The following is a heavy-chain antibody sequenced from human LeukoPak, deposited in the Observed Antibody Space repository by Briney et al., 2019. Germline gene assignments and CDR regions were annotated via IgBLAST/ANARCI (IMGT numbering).Heavy chain of an antibody. D-gene: IGHD3-9*01. Sequence: ASVKVSFKASGGTFSSYAISWVRQAPGQGLEWMGRIIPIFGTANYAQKFQGRVTITTDESTSTAYMELSSLRSEDTAVYYCARGGRYFDWPYFDYWGQGTLVTVSS. V-gene: IGHV1-69*05. J-gene: IGHJ4*02. CDR2: IIPIFGTA. CDR1: GGTFSSYA. CDR3: ARGGRYFDWPYFDY.